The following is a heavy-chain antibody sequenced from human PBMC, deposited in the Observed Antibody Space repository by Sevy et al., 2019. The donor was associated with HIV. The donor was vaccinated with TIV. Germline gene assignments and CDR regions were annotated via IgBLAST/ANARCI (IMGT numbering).Heavy chain of an antibody. D-gene: IGHD3-3*01. CDR1: GFTFSSYS. Sequence: GGSLRLSCAASGFTFSSYSMNWVSQAPGKGLEWVSSIISSSRYIYYPDSVRGRFTISRDNAKNSLYLQMNSLRAEDTAVYYCARAGVVIEKDAFDFWGQGTMVTVSS. V-gene: IGHV3-21*01. CDR2: IISSSRYI. CDR3: ARAGVVIEKDAFDF. J-gene: IGHJ3*01.